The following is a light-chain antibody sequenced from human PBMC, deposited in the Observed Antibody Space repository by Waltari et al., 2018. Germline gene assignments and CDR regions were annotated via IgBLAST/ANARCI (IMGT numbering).Light chain of an antibody. J-gene: IGKJ1*01. V-gene: IGKV4-1*01. CDR2: WAS. Sequence: DIVMTQSPDSLAVSLGARATINCKSSQSVLYSSNNNNYLAWYQQIPGQPPKLLIYWASTRESGVPDRFSGSGSGTDFTLTISSLQAEDVAVYYCQQYYSPPWTFGQGTKVEIK. CDR3: QQYYSPPWT. CDR1: QSVLYSSNNNNY.